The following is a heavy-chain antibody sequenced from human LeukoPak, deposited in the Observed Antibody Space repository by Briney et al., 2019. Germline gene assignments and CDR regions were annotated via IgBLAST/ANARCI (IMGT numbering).Heavy chain of an antibody. Sequence: GGSLRLSCAASGFTFSSYWMHWVRQAPGKGLVWVSRINSDGSSTSYADSVKGRFTISRDNAKNTLYLQMNSLRAEDTAVYYCAKDLNYYDSSGYCDAFDIWGQGTMVTVSS. CDR1: GFTFSSYW. V-gene: IGHV3-74*01. CDR3: AKDLNYYDSSGYCDAFDI. J-gene: IGHJ3*02. D-gene: IGHD3-22*01. CDR2: INSDGSST.